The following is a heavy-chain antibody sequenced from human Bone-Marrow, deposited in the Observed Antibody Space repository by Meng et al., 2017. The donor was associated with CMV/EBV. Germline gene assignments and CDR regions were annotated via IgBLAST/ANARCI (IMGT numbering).Heavy chain of an antibody. V-gene: IGHV4-31*03. Sequence: SETLSLTCTVSGGSISSGGYYWSWIRQHPGKGLEWIGYIYYSGSTYYNPSLKSRVTISVDTSKNQFSLKLSPVTAADTAVYYCARDYRYDSSGYYHDDWGQGTLVTVSS. D-gene: IGHD3-22*01. CDR1: GGSISSGGYY. J-gene: IGHJ4*02. CDR3: ARDYRYDSSGYYHDD. CDR2: IYYSGST.